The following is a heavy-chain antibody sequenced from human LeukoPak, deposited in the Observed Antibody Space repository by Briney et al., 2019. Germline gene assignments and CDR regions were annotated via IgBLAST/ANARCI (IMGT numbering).Heavy chain of an antibody. CDR1: GFTFSNAW. Sequence: PGGSLRLSCAASGFTFSNAWMSWVRQAPGKGLEWVGRIKSKTDGGTTDYAAPVKGRFTISRDDSKNTLYLQMNSLKTEDTAVYYCTTGLSSGGRGIAAAAPFDYWGQGTLVTVSS. J-gene: IGHJ4*02. V-gene: IGHV3-15*01. D-gene: IGHD6-13*01. CDR3: TTGLSSGGRGIAAAAPFDY. CDR2: IKSKTDGGTT.